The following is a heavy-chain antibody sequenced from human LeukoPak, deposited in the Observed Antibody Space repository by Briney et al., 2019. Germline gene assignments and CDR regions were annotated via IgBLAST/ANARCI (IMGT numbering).Heavy chain of an antibody. V-gene: IGHV4-34*01. CDR3: ARLPGDRKIRFDY. CDR2: INHSGST. CDR1: GGSFSCYY. D-gene: IGHD7-27*01. Sequence: SETLSLTCAVYGGSFSCYYWSLSRQPPGKVLELMGEINHSGSTNYNPSLKSRVTISVDTSKTQFSLKLSSLTAADTAVYYCARLPGDRKIRFDYWGQGNLVTVSS. J-gene: IGHJ4*02.